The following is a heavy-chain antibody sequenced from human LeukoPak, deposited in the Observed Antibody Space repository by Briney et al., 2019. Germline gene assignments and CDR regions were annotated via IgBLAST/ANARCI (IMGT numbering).Heavy chain of an antibody. CDR3: ARDEYDYGDYVSGDY. CDR2: ISSSSLYI. CDR1: GFTFSSYS. D-gene: IGHD4-17*01. J-gene: IGHJ4*02. Sequence: GGSLRLSCAASGFTFSSYSMNWVRQAPGKGLQWVSSISSSSLYIYYADSVKGRFTISTDNAKNSLYLQMNSLRVEDTAVYYCARDEYDYGDYVSGDYWGQGTLVTVSS. V-gene: IGHV3-21*01.